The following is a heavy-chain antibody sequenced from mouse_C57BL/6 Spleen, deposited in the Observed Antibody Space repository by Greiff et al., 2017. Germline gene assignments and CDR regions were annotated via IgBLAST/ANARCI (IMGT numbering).Heavy chain of an antibody. V-gene: IGHV1-80*01. J-gene: IGHJ1*03. D-gene: IGHD1-1*01. CDR3: AREGTTVVEGYFDV. CDR1: GYAFSSYW. Sequence: VQLQQSGAELVKPGASVKISCKASGYAFSSYWMNWVKQRPGKGLEWIGQLYPGAGDTNYNGKFKGKATLTADKSSSTAYMQRSSLTSEDSAVYFGAREGTTVVEGYFDVWGTGTTVTVSS. CDR2: LYPGAGDT.